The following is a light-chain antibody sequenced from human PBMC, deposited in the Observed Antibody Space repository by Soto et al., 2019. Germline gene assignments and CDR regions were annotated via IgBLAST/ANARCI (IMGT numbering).Light chain of an antibody. CDR1: QSVGGH. Sequence: DIVLTQSPANLSLSPGEKATLSCRASQSVGGHLAWYQQKPGQAPRLLIYDASDRATGIPARFSGSGSETDFTLTISSLEPDDFAVYYCQQRNNWPPSITFGQGTRLEIK. J-gene: IGKJ5*01. CDR2: DAS. V-gene: IGKV3-11*01. CDR3: QQRNNWPPSIT.